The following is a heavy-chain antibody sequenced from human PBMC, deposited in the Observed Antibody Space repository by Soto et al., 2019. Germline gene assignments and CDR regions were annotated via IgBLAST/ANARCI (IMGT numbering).Heavy chain of an antibody. CDR1: GVTFRTYG. CDR2: ISYDGDYK. D-gene: IGHD3-3*01. V-gene: IGHV3-30*18. Sequence: QVQLVESGGGVVQPGRSLTLSCVVSGVTFRTYGIHWVRQAPGKGQEWVAVISYDGDYKSYADSVKGRFSISRDNSKNTVYLQLTSLGAEDTALYYCAKSDRGVFGVVMSPALDPLDVWGQGTMVAVSS. J-gene: IGHJ3*01. CDR3: AKSDRGVFGVVMSPALDPLDV.